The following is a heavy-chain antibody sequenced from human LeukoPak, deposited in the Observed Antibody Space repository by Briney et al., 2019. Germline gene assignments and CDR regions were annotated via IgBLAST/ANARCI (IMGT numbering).Heavy chain of an antibody. CDR2: INPNSGGT. J-gene: IGHJ4*02. CDR3: ARAPGGELPSIIFDY. V-gene: IGHV1-2*02. Sequence: ASVKVSCKASGYTFTGYYMHWVRQAPGQGLEWMGWINPNSGGTNYAQKFQGRVTMTRDTSISTAYMELSRLRSDDTAVYYCARAPGGELPSIIFDYWGQGTLVTVSS. CDR1: GYTFTGYY. D-gene: IGHD1-26*01.